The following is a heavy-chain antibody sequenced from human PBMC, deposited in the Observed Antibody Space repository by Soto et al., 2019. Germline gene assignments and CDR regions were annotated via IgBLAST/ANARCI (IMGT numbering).Heavy chain of an antibody. Sequence: DVLLVESGGGLVKPGGSLRLSCAVSGFTLSSHTLPWVRQSPGKVLEWVSSITGSSTYIFQADSVKGPLTISRDNAKNSLYLQMNGLRADDTAVYYCARGSDSGDWYFDYGGQGTLVTVSS. CDR3: ARGSDSGDWYFDY. CDR2: ITGSSTYI. CDR1: GFTLSSHT. J-gene: IGHJ4*02. D-gene: IGHD4-17*01. V-gene: IGHV3-21*01.